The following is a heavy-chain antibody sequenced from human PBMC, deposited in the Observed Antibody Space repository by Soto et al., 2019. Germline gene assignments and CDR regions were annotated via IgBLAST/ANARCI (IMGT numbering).Heavy chain of an antibody. D-gene: IGHD1-1*01. J-gene: IGHJ4*02. Sequence: QVQLVQSGAEVKKPGASVKVSCKASGYTFTSYDINWVRQATGQGLEWMGWMNPNSGNTGYAQKCQGRVTMTWNTSISRAYMALSSMISEDTAVYYCARGRGMATTEGYWGQGTLVTVSS. CDR1: GYTFTSYD. CDR3: ARGRGMATTEGY. V-gene: IGHV1-8*01. CDR2: MNPNSGNT.